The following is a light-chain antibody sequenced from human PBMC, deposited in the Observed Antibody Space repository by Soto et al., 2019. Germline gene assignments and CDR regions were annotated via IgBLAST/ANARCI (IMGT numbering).Light chain of an antibody. CDR3: CSYTSSNSFD. Sequence: QSALTQPASVSGSLGQSITISCSGTSSDVGAYNYVSWYQQYPGKAPKLMIYHVTDRPSGVSNRFSCSKSGNPASLTLSGLQAEDEAVYYCCSYTSSNSFDFETATKATFL. CDR1: SSDVGAYNY. J-gene: IGLJ1*01. V-gene: IGLV2-14*01. CDR2: HVT.